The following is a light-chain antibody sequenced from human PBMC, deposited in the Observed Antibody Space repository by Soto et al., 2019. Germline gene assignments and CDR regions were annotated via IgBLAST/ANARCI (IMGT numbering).Light chain of an antibody. V-gene: IGLV1-47*01. Sequence: QSVLTQPPSASGTPGQRVTISCSGSRSNIGKNSVYWFQQFPGTTPKLLIFNQSRRPSGVPERFSGSRSGPSASLAISGLGFEDEADYYCAVWDDTLHGWEFGGGPKLTVL. CDR1: RSNIGKNS. CDR3: AVWDDTLHGWE. CDR2: NQS. J-gene: IGLJ3*02.